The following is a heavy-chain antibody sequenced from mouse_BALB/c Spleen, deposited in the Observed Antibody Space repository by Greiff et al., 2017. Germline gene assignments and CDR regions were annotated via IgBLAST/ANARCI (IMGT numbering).Heavy chain of an antibody. J-gene: IGHJ2*01. CDR3: ARDRSFDY. Sequence: EVQLQQSGAELVRPGALVKLSCKASGFNIKDYYMHWVKQRPEQGLEWIGWIDPENGNTIYDPKFQGKASITADTSSNTAYLQLSSLTSEDTAVYYCARDRSFDYWGQGTTLTVAS. CDR1: GFNIKDYY. D-gene: IGHD2-14*01. CDR2: IDPENGNT. V-gene: IGHV14-1*02.